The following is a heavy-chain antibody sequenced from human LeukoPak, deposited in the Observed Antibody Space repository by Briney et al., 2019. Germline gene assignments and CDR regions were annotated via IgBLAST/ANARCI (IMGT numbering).Heavy chain of an antibody. CDR1: GFTFSSYG. J-gene: IGHJ4*02. V-gene: IGHV3-66*01. Sequence: GGSLRLSCAASGFTFSSYGMSWVRQAPGKGLEWVSVFYSGGSTYYADSVKGRFTISRDNSKNTLYLQMNSLRAEDTAVYYCARVRGWKYFDYWGQGTLVTVSS. CDR3: ARVRGWKYFDY. D-gene: IGHD1-1*01. CDR2: FYSGGST.